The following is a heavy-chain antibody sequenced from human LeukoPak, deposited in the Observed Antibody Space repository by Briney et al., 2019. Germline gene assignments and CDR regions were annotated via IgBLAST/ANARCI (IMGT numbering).Heavy chain of an antibody. V-gene: IGHV3-23*01. J-gene: IGHJ6*02. CDR3: AKDHFPIVGATMVAYYYYGMDV. Sequence: GGSLRLSCAASGFTFSSYAMSWVRQAPGKGLGWVSAISCSGGSTYYADSVKGRFTISRDNSKNTLYLQMNSLRAEDTAVYYCAKDHFPIVGATMVAYYYYGMDVWGQGTTVTVSS. D-gene: IGHD1-26*01. CDR2: ISCSGGST. CDR1: GFTFSSYA.